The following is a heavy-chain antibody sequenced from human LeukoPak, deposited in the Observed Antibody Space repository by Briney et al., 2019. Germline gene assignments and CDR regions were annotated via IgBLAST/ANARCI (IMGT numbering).Heavy chain of an antibody. CDR2: IYTSGST. J-gene: IGHJ4*01. D-gene: IGHD5-18*01. V-gene: IGHV4-4*07. CDR1: GGPISSYY. Sequence: PSENLSLNWTVSGGPISSYYWSWIRQPAGKGLEWIGHIYTSGSTNYNPSLKSRVTMSVDTSKNQFSLKLSSVTAADTAVYYGASLLGPLSYNFGFARDYWGQGTLVTVSS. CDR3: ASLLGPLSYNFGFARDY.